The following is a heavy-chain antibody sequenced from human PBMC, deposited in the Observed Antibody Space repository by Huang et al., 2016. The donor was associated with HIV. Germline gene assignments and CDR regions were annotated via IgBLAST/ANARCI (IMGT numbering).Heavy chain of an antibody. Sequence: QVQLQESGPGLVKPSETLSLICSVSGDSVSSYYWNWIRQPAGKGLEWIGRIFTSGHTNYNPSLKRRVTMSVDTSKNQLSLKRTSVTAADTATYYCARVGKFYYETSWDYFDYWGQGTLVTVSS. CDR3: ARVGKFYYETSWDYFDY. CDR2: IFTSGHT. V-gene: IGHV4-4*07. D-gene: IGHD3-3*01. J-gene: IGHJ4*02. CDR1: GDSVSSYY.